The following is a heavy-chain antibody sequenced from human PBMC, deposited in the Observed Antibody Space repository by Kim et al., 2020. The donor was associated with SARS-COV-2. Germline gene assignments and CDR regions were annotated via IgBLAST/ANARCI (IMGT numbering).Heavy chain of an antibody. J-gene: IGHJ4*02. D-gene: IGHD6-19*01. Sequence: YAQDFTGRFVFSLDTSVSTAYLQISSLKAEDTAVYYCARGYSSGWYRADYWGQGTLVTVSS. CDR3: ARGYSSGWYRADY. V-gene: IGHV7-4-1*02.